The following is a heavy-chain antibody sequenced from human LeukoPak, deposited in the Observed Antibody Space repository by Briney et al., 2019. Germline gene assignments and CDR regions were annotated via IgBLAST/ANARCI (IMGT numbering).Heavy chain of an antibody. J-gene: IGHJ4*02. CDR3: ARQWDGYHFDY. CDR2: IYTSGST. V-gene: IGHV4-4*09. D-gene: IGHD5-24*01. Sequence: SETLSLTCTVSGGSISSYYWSWIRQPPGKGLEWIGYIYTSGSTNYNPSLKSRVTLSVDTSKNQFSLKLSSVTAADTAMYYCARQWDGYHFDYWGQETLVTVSS. CDR1: GGSISSYY.